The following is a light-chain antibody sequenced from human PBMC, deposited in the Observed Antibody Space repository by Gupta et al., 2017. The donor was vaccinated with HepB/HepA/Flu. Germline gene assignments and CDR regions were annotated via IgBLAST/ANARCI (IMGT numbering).Light chain of an antibody. V-gene: IGKV1-39*01. J-gene: IGKJ1*01. CDR1: QTISSV. CDR3: QQSDSSPRT. Sequence: DIQMTQSPSSLSASVGDRVTITCRASQTISSVLNWYQQKPGKPPKHLIFDTSTLQIGVPSRFSGSGSGTDFTLTISSLQPEDFATYYCQQSDSSPRTFGPGTKVEIK. CDR2: DTS.